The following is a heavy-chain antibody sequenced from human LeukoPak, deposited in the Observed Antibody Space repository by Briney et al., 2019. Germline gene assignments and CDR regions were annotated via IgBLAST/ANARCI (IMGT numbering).Heavy chain of an antibody. CDR3: ARDPIPYSCGWYPFDY. CDR2: ISSSSSYI. J-gene: IGHJ4*02. Sequence: GGSLRLSCAASGFTFSSYSMNWVRQAPGKGLEWVSSISSSSSYIYYADSVKGRFTISRDNAKNSLYLQMNSLRAEDTAVYYCARDPIPYSCGWYPFDYWGQGTLVTVSS. D-gene: IGHD6-19*01. V-gene: IGHV3-21*01. CDR1: GFTFSSYS.